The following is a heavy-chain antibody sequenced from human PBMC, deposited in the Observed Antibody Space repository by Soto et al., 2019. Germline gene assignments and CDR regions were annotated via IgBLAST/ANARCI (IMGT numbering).Heavy chain of an antibody. J-gene: IGHJ6*02. CDR2: ISSSSSTI. D-gene: IGHD2-15*01. V-gene: IGHV3-48*02. Sequence: GGSLRLSCAASGFTFSSYSMNWVRQAPGKGLEWVSYISSSSSTIYYADSVKGRFTISRDNAKNSLYLQMNSLRDEDTAVYYCARVGDGMVDYYGMDVWGQGTTVTVSS. CDR1: GFTFSSYS. CDR3: ARVGDGMVDYYGMDV.